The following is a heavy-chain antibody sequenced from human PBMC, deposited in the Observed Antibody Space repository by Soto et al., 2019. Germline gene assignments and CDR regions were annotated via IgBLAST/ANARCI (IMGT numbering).Heavy chain of an antibody. D-gene: IGHD1-26*01. J-gene: IGHJ4*02. CDR1: EFSVSSNY. CDR2: IYSGGST. V-gene: IGHV3-66*01. CDR3: ARGGAKMRTFDY. Sequence: EVQLVESGGGLVQPGGSLRLSCAASEFSVSSNYMSWVRQAPGKGLEWVSVIYSGGSTYYADSVKGSFTISRDNSKNTLYLQMNSLRAEDTAVYYCARGGAKMRTFDYWGQGTLVAVSS.